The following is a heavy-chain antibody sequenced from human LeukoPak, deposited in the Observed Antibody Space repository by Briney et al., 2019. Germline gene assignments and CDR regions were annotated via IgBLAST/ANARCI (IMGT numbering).Heavy chain of an antibody. CDR3: AGLLWFGELDSY. CDR1: GGYFCGYY. J-gene: IGHJ4*02. V-gene: IGHV4-34*01. Sequence: PSETLSLTCAVYGGYFCGYYWNWIRQPPGKGLEWIGEINNSGSTYYNPSLKSRVTISVDTSKNQFSLKLSSVTAADTAVYYCAGLLWFGELDSYWGQGTLVTVSS. CDR2: INNSGST. D-gene: IGHD3-10*01.